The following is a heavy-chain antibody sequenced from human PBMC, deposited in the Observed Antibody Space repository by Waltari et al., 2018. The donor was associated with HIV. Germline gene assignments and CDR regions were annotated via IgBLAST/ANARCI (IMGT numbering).Heavy chain of an antibody. CDR1: GFTFSDYY. J-gene: IGHJ2*01. D-gene: IGHD6-19*01. V-gene: IGHV3-11*01. Sequence: AASGFTFSDYYMSWIRQAPGKGLEWVSYISSSGSTIYYADSVKGRFTISRDNAKNSLYLQMNSLRAEDTAVYYCARDQWRGRPGVLDFDLWGRGTLVTVSS. CDR3: ARDQWRGRPGVLDFDL. CDR2: ISSSGSTI.